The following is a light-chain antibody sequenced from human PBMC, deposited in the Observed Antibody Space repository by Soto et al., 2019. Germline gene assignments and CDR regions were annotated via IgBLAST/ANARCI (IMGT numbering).Light chain of an antibody. CDR2: EVS. Sequence: QSALTQPASVSGSPGQSITISCTGTSSDVGAYKYVSWYQQHPGKAPKVMIYEVSNRPSGVSNRFSGSKSGNTASLAISGLRAEDEADYFCSSYSSSSTLFVFGTGTKVTVL. J-gene: IGLJ1*01. CDR3: SSYSSSSTLFV. V-gene: IGLV2-14*01. CDR1: SSDVGAYKY.